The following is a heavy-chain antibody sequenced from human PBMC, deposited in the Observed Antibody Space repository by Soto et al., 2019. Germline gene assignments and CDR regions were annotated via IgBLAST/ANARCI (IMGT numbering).Heavy chain of an antibody. J-gene: IGHJ4*02. CDR3: AKADGEQWLVPHLDN. CDR2: ISCCGGST. D-gene: IGHD6-19*01. V-gene: IGHV3-23*01. CDR1: GFNFKKFA. Sequence: EVQLLESGGGVVQPGGSLRLSCVASGFNFKKFAMAWVRQAPGEGLEWVSGISCCGGSTSYADSVKGRFSIARDDSKNTLSLQINRLRVEDTAQYYCAKADGEQWLVPHLDNWGQGTLVTVS.